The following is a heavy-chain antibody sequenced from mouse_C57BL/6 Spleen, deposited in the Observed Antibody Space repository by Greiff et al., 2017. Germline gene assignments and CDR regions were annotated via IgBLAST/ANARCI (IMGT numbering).Heavy chain of an antibody. J-gene: IGHJ2*01. CDR1: GYAFSSYW. V-gene: IGHV1-80*01. CDR2: IYPGDGDT. Sequence: QVQLQQSGAELVKPGASVKISCKASGYAFSSYWLNWVKQRPGKGLEWIGQIYPGDGDTNYNGKFKGKATLTADKSSSTAYMQLSSLTSEDSAVYFCARSSSYYGSSPYFDDWGQGTTLTVSS. D-gene: IGHD1-1*01. CDR3: ARSSSYYGSSPYFDD.